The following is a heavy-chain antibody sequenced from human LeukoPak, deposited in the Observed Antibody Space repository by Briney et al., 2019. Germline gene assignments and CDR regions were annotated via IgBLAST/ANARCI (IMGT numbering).Heavy chain of an antibody. J-gene: IGHJ4*02. CDR1: GYSISSGYY. V-gene: IGHV4-38-2*02. CDR2: IYHSGST. Sequence: SETLSLTCTVSGYSISSGYYWGWIRQPPGKGLEWIGSIYHSGSTYYNPSLKSRVTISVDTSKNQFSLKLSSVTAADTAVYYCAREGAHTTLDYWGQGTLVTVSS. D-gene: IGHD1-14*01. CDR3: AREGAHTTLDY.